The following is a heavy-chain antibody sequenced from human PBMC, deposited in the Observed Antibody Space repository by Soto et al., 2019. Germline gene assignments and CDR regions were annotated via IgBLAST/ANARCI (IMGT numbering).Heavy chain of an antibody. Sequence: SVKVSCKDSGGTFSSYAISWVRQAPGQGLEWMGGIIPIFGTANYAQKFQGRVTITADESTSTAYMELSSLRSEDTAAYYCASILELRLWDYYYYYGMDVWGQGTTVTVSS. CDR1: GGTFSSYA. V-gene: IGHV1-69*13. J-gene: IGHJ6*02. CDR2: IIPIFGTA. CDR3: ASILELRLWDYYYYYGMDV. D-gene: IGHD1-7*01.